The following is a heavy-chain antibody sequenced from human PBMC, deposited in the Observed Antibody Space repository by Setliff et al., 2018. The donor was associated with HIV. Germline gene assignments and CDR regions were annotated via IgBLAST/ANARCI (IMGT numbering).Heavy chain of an antibody. CDR2: IYHSGST. CDR1: NYSINSGYY. V-gene: IGHV4-38-2*01. J-gene: IGHJ6*03. CDR3: ARHRDPPGSSWIFYYYYMDL. Sequence: SETLSLTCAVSNYSINSGYYWGWIRQPPGKGLEWIGSIYHSGSTNYNPSLKSRVIISVDKSKNQFSLKLNSVTAADTGVYFCARHRDPPGSSWIFYYYYMDLWGAGTTVTVSS. D-gene: IGHD6-13*01.